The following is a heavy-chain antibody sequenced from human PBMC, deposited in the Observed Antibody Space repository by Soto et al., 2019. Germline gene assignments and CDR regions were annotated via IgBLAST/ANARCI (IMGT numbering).Heavy chain of an antibody. CDR1: GFTFSSYA. Sequence: EVQLLESGGGLVQPGGSLRLSCAASGFTFSSYAMSWVRQAPGKGLEWVSAISGSGGSTYYADSVKGRFTISRDNSKNNLHLEMNSLRAEETAVYYCAKDPRPYDRSGYYPHYWGQGTLVTVSS. CDR3: AKDPRPYDRSGYYPHY. V-gene: IGHV3-23*01. CDR2: ISGSGGST. D-gene: IGHD3-22*01. J-gene: IGHJ4*02.